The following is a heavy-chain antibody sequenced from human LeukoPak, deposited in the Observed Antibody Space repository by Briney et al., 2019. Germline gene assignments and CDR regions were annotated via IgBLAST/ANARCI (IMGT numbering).Heavy chain of an antibody. V-gene: IGHV4-59*01. CDR2: IYYSGST. D-gene: IGHD6-13*01. J-gene: IGHJ2*01. Sequence: MTGGSLRLSCAASGFTFSSYWMSWIRQPPGKGLEWIGYIYYSGSTNYNPSLKSRVTISVDTSKNQFSLKLSSVTAADTAVYYCARVYYSSSYDYWYFDLWGRGTLVTVSS. CDR3: ARVYYSSSYDYWYFDL. CDR1: GFTFSSYW.